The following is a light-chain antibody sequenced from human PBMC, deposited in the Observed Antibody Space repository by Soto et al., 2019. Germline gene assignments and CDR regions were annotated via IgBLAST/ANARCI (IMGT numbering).Light chain of an antibody. J-gene: IGKJ2*03. Sequence: DIVLTQSPGTLSLSPGERATLSCRASQSVDSRYLAWYQQKPGQAPRLVIHAVSRRATGIPDRFSGSGSGPDFTLTISRLEPEDFAEYYCRQYGSSPRYSFGQGTMLEIK. CDR3: RQYGSSPRYS. V-gene: IGKV3-20*01. CDR1: QSVDSRY. CDR2: AVS.